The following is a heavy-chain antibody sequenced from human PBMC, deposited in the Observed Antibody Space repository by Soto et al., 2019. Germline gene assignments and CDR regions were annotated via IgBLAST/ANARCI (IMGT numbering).Heavy chain of an antibody. CDR2: IIPIFGTA. D-gene: IGHD3-3*01. CDR1: GGTFSSYA. Sequence: AVKDSGKASGGTFSSYAISWVRQAPGQGLEWMGGIIPIFGTANYAQKFQGRVTITADESTSTAYMGLSSLRSEDTAVYYCARVGFWSGYYTYGMDVWGQGTTVTVSS. J-gene: IGHJ6*02. V-gene: IGHV1-69*13. CDR3: ARVGFWSGYYTYGMDV.